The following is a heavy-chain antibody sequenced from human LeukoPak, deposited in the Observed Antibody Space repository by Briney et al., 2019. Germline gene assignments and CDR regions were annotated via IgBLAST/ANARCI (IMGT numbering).Heavy chain of an antibody. CDR2: INWSGGST. CDR1: GFTFDDYG. J-gene: IGHJ4*02. CDR3: ARNYGGYDGSDS. D-gene: IGHD5-12*01. Sequence: GGSLRLSCAASGFTFDDYGMSWVRQAPGKGLEWVSGINWSGGSTGYADSVKGRFTISRDNAKNSLYLQMNNLRAEDTALYYCARNYGGYDGSDSRGLGTLVTVSS. V-gene: IGHV3-20*04.